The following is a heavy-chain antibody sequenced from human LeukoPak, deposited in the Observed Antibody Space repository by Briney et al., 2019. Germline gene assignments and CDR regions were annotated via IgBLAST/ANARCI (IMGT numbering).Heavy chain of an antibody. CDR3: AKDLGDYSNYVGYFDY. D-gene: IGHD4-11*01. V-gene: IGHV3-30-3*01. CDR1: GFTFSGYS. J-gene: IGHJ4*02. Sequence: GGSLRLSCAASGFTFSGYSPHWVRQAPGKGLEWVAFISYDGSNKYYGDSVKGRFTISRDNSKNTLDLQMNSLRAEDTAVYYCAKDLGDYSNYVGYFDYWGQGTLVTVSS. CDR2: ISYDGSNK.